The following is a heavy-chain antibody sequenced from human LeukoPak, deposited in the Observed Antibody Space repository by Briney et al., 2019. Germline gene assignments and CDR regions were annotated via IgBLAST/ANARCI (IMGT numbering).Heavy chain of an antibody. D-gene: IGHD3-3*01. CDR2: IGYDGGKT. CDR1: GFTFSSYS. J-gene: IGHJ4*02. CDR3: AKALYTSDGGEVFDY. Sequence: PGGSLRLSCAASGFTFSSYSMHWVRQAPGKGLEWVAFIGYDGGKTYYADSVKGRFTISRDTSKNTLSLQMNTLRGDDTALYYCAKALYTSDGGEVFDYWGQGTVVAVSS. V-gene: IGHV3-30*02.